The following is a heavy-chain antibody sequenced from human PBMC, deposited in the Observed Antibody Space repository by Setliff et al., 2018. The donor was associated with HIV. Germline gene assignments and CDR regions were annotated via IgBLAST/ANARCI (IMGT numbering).Heavy chain of an antibody. J-gene: IGHJ5*02. Sequence: SETLSLTCTVSGGSISSYYWSWIRQPAGKGLEWIGRIYTSGSTNYNPSLKSRVTMSVDTSKNQFSPKLSSVTAADTAVYYCARETFRLALYTYNWFDPWGQGTLVTVSS. CDR3: ARETFRLALYTYNWFDP. CDR2: IYTSGST. V-gene: IGHV4-4*07. D-gene: IGHD2-8*02. CDR1: GGSISSYY.